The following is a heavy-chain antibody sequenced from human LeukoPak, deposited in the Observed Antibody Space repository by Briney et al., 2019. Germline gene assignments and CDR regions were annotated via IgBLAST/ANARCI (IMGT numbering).Heavy chain of an antibody. D-gene: IGHD4-17*01. J-gene: IGHJ4*02. V-gene: IGHV1-46*01. CDR2: INPSGGST. Sequence: ASVEVSCKASGYTFTNYYVHWVRQAPGQGLEWMGIINPSGGSTTYAQKFQGRVTMTRDTSTSTVYMELSSLRSEDTAVYYCARGYGDYAYWGQGTLVTVSS. CDR3: ARGYGDYAY. CDR1: GYTFTNYY.